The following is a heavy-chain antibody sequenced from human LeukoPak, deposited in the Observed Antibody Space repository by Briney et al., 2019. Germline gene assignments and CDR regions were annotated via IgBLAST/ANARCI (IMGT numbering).Heavy chain of an antibody. CDR1: GYTFTGYY. CDR3: ARIRPYYDFWSGYDY. D-gene: IGHD3-3*01. CDR2: INPNSGGT. J-gene: IGHJ4*02. Sequence: ASAKVSCKASGYTFTGYYMHWVRQAPGQGLEWMGWINPNSGGTNYAQKFQGRVTMTRDTSISTAYMELSRLRSDDTAVYYCARIRPYYDFWSGYDYWGQGTLVTVSS. V-gene: IGHV1-2*02.